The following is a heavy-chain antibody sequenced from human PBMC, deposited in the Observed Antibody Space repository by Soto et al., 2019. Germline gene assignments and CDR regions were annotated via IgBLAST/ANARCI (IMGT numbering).Heavy chain of an antibody. V-gene: IGHV3-33*01. CDR1: GFTFSTYG. Sequence: GGSLRLSCAASGFTFSTYGMHWVRQAPGKGLEWVAVIWYDGSNKYYADSVKGRFTISRDNSKNTLYLQMNSLRAEDTAVYYCARDQVLVPAAIPSWFDPWGQGTLVTVSS. CDR2: IWYDGSNK. CDR3: ARDQVLVPAAIPSWFDP. D-gene: IGHD2-2*02. J-gene: IGHJ5*02.